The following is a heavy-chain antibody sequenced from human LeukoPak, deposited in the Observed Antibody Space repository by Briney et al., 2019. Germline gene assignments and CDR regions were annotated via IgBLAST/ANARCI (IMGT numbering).Heavy chain of an antibody. CDR1: GFTFSSYW. V-gene: IGHV3-53*01. J-gene: IGHJ4*02. CDR2: IYSDGTS. D-gene: IGHD7-27*01. Sequence: PGGSLRLSCAASGFTFSSYWMSWVRQAPGKGLEWVSVIYSDGTSYHADSVKARFSISRDNSKNSLYLQMNSLRVEDTAMYYCTKTGGPWDWGQGTLVTVSS. CDR3: TKTGGPWD.